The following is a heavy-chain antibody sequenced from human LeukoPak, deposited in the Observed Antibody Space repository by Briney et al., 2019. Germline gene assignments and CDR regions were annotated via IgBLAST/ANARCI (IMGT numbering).Heavy chain of an antibody. D-gene: IGHD5-18*01. Sequence: SGTLSLTCTVSGGSISSSSYYWGWIRQPPGKGLEWIGSIYYSGSTYYNPSLKSRVTISVDTSKNQFSLKLSSVTAADTAVYYCARLGWYSYCYLDYWGQGALVTVSS. V-gene: IGHV4-39*01. CDR2: IYYSGST. J-gene: IGHJ4*02. CDR3: ARLGWYSYCYLDY. CDR1: GGSISSSSYY.